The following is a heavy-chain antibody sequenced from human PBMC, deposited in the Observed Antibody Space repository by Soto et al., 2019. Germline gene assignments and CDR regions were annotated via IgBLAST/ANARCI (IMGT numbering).Heavy chain of an antibody. Sequence: GGSLRLSCAASGFTFSSYAMRWVRQAPGKGLEWVSAISGSGGSTYYADSVKGRFTISRDNSKNTLYLQMNSLRAEDTAVYYCAKDPPGDTAMVKNWDYWGQGTLVTVSS. CDR3: AKDPPGDTAMVKNWDY. CDR2: ISGSGGST. CDR1: GFTFSSYA. J-gene: IGHJ4*02. V-gene: IGHV3-23*01. D-gene: IGHD5-18*01.